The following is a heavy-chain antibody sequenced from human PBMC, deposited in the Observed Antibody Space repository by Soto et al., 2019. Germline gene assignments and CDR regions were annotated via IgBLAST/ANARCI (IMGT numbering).Heavy chain of an antibody. J-gene: IGHJ4*02. CDR1: GGSISSSSYY. D-gene: IGHD1-1*01. CDR2: IYYSGST. V-gene: IGHV4-39*01. CDR3: ARHGIPHNWNDYFDY. Sequence: SETLSLTCTVSGGSISSSSYYWGWIRQPPGKGLEWIGSIYYSGSTYYNPSLKSRVTISVDTSKNQFSLKLSSVTAADTAVYYCARHGIPHNWNDYFDYWGQGTLVTVSS.